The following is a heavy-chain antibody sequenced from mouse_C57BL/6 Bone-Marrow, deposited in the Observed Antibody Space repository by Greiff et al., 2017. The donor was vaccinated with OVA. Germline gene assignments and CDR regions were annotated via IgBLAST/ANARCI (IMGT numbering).Heavy chain of an antibody. D-gene: IGHD1-1*01. CDR2: IYPGSGNT. CDR1: GYSFTSYY. CDR3: ARTPITTVVASSMDY. V-gene: IGHV1-66*01. J-gene: IGHJ4*01. Sequence: VQLQESGPELVKPGASVKISCKASGYSFTSYYIHWVKQRPGQGLEWIGWIYPGSGNTKSNETFKGKATLTADTSSSTAYMQLSSLTSEDSAVDYGARTPITTVVASSMDYWGQGTSVTVSS.